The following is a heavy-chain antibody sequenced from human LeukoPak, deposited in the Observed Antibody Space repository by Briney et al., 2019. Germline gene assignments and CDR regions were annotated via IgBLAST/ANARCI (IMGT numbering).Heavy chain of an antibody. CDR3: AKLGYCSGGSCAARGHDAFDI. V-gene: IGHV3-30*18. J-gene: IGHJ3*02. CDR2: ISYDGSNK. Sequence: PGGSLRLSCAASGFTFSSYGVHWVRQAPGKGLEWVAVISYDGSNKYCADSVKGRFTISRDNSKNTLYLQMNSLRAEDTAVYYCAKLGYCSGGSCAARGHDAFDIWGQGTMVTVSS. CDR1: GFTFSSYG. D-gene: IGHD2-15*01.